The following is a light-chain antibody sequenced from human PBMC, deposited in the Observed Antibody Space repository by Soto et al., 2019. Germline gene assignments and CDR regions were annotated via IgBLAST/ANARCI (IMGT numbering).Light chain of an antibody. CDR3: SSYAGSYTLV. CDR1: SNDVGGYNF. Sequence: QSALTQPRSVSGSPGQSVTLSCTGTSNDVGGYNFVSWYQQHPGKVPKLFIYDVSRRPSGVPDRFSGSKSGNTASLTISGVQAEDEADYYCSSYAGSYTLVFGGGTKLTVL. V-gene: IGLV2-11*01. CDR2: DVS. J-gene: IGLJ2*01.